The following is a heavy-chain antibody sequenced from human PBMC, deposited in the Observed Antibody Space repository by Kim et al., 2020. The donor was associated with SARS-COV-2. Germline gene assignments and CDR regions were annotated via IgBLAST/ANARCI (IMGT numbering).Heavy chain of an antibody. CDR1: GFTFSSYG. D-gene: IGHD3-3*01. V-gene: IGHV3-30*03. J-gene: IGHJ3*02. CDR3: ASQLRFLEWFHDAFDI. Sequence: GGSLRLSCAASGFTFSSYGMHWVRQAPGKGLEWVAVISYDGSNKYYADSVKGRFTISRDNSKNTLYLQMNSLRAEDTAVYYCASQLRFLEWFHDAFDIWGQRTMVTVSS. CDR2: ISYDGSNK.